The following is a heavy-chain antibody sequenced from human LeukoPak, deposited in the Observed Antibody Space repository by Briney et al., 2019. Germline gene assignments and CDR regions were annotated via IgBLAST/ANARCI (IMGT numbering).Heavy chain of an antibody. V-gene: IGHV4-4*02. CDR2: ISHTGST. Sequence: SETLSLTCTVSGDSISNSFWWSWVRRPPGEGLDWIGEISHTGSTKYNPSLKNRVTISRDSSKNQFSLKLNSVTAADTATYYCTRSAGWWSLDYWGQGALVTVSS. CDR3: TRSAGWWSLDY. J-gene: IGHJ4*02. CDR1: GDSISNSFW. D-gene: IGHD2-8*02.